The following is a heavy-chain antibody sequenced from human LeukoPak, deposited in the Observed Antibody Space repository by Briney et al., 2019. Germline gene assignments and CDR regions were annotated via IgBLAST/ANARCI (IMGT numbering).Heavy chain of an antibody. Sequence: ASVKVSCKASGYTFTSYGISWVRQAPGQGLEWMGWISAYNGNTNYAQKLQGRVTMTTNTSTSTAYMELRSLRSDDTAVYYCARGGRSNIVVVPAAHTYDHWGQGTLVTVSS. CDR3: ARGGRSNIVVVPAAHTYDH. V-gene: IGHV1-18*04. D-gene: IGHD2-2*01. J-gene: IGHJ4*02. CDR2: ISAYNGNT. CDR1: GYTFTSYG.